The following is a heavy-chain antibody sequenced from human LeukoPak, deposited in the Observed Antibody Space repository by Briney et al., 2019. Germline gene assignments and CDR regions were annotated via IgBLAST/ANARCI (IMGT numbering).Heavy chain of an antibody. Sequence: GRSLRLSCAASGFTFDDYSMHWVRQAPGKGLGWVSGISRNSGTDGYPASVKGRFTISRDSAKNSLYLQMNSLRTEDTALYYCAKERTYSAYAALDYWGQGTLVTVSS. J-gene: IGHJ4*02. CDR2: ISRNSGTD. CDR3: AKERTYSAYAALDY. CDR1: GFTFDDYS. V-gene: IGHV3-9*01. D-gene: IGHD5-12*01.